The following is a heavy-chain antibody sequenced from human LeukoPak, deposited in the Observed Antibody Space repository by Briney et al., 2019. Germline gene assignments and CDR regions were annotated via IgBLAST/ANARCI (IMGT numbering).Heavy chain of an antibody. CDR1: GGSISSYY. J-gene: IGHJ6*02. CDR3: ARAPYRGGTGMDV. Sequence: PSETLSLTCTVSGGSISSYYWSWIRQPPGKGLEWIGYIYYSGSTNYNPSLKSRVTISADKATNTAYLHWGSLEASDTAMYYCARAPYRGGTGMDVWGQGTTVTVSS. V-gene: IGHV4-59*12. D-gene: IGHD1-1*01. CDR2: IYYSGST.